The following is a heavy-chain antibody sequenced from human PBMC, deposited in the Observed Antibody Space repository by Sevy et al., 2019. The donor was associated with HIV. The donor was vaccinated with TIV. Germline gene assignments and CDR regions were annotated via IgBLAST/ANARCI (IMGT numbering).Heavy chain of an antibody. Sequence: ASVKVSCKASGYTFTGYYMHWVRQAPGQGLEWMGWINPNSGGTNYAQKFQGRVTMTRYTSISTAYMELSRLRSDDTALYYCVRDMELVDEGTQEFYYWGQGTLVTVSS. V-gene: IGHV1-2*02. CDR1: GYTFTGYY. CDR3: VRDMELVDEGTQEFYY. D-gene: IGHD1-7*01. CDR2: INPNSGGT. J-gene: IGHJ4*02.